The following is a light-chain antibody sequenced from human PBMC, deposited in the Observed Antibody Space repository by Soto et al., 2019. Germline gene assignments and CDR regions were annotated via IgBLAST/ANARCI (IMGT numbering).Light chain of an antibody. V-gene: IGKV3-15*01. CDR1: QSVRSN. CDR2: VAS. J-gene: IGKJ1*01. CDR3: QQSYSSWT. Sequence: IAMTQSPDTLSVSPGERATLSFRTSQSVRSNLAWYQQKPGQAPRLLIYVASTRATGIPARFIGSGSGTDFTLTIRSLKPEDFATVDCQQSYSSWTFRQGTKVDIK.